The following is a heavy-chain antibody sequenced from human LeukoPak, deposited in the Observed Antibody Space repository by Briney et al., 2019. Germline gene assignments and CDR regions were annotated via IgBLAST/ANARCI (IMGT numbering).Heavy chain of an antibody. Sequence: SETLSLTCIVSGDSIARSPYYWGWIRQPPGKSLEWIGSIYYSGSTYYNPSLKSRVTISVDTSKNQFSLKLNSVTAADTALYYCARHELRYRHAFDYWGEGTLVTVSS. CDR2: IYYSGST. CDR3: ARHELRYRHAFDY. J-gene: IGHJ4*02. V-gene: IGHV4-39*01. CDR1: GDSIARSPYY. D-gene: IGHD5-12*01.